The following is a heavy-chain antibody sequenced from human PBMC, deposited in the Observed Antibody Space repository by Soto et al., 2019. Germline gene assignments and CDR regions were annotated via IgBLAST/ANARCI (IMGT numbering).Heavy chain of an antibody. CDR1: GYTFTSYY. Sequence: ASAKVSCKASGYTFTSYYMHWVRQAPGQGLEWMGIINPSGGSTSYAQKFQGRVTMTRDTSTSTVYMELSSLRSEDTAVYYCARDMSSSIKYYYYGMDVWGQGTTVTVSS. J-gene: IGHJ6*02. V-gene: IGHV1-46*01. CDR2: INPSGGST. D-gene: IGHD6-6*01. CDR3: ARDMSSSIKYYYYGMDV.